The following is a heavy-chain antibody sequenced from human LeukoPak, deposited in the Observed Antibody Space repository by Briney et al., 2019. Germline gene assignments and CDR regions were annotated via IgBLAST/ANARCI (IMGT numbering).Heavy chain of an antibody. CDR2: IIPIFGTA. CDR3: ARGRDYYDTSGYYYGS. J-gene: IGHJ5*02. D-gene: IGHD3-22*01. CDR1: GGTFSSYA. Sequence: WASVKVSCKASGGTFSSYAINWVRQAPGQGLEWMGGIIPIFGTANYALKFQARVTITADKSTSTAYMELSSLRSEDTAVYYCARGRDYYDTSGYYYGSWGQGTLVTVSS. V-gene: IGHV1-69*06.